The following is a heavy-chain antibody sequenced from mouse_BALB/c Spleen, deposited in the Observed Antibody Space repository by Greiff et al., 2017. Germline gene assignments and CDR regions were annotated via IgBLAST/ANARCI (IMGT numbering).Heavy chain of an antibody. CDR3: ARNSLYGSSLHYYAMDY. V-gene: IGHV2-4-1*01. D-gene: IGHD1-1*01. J-gene: IGHJ4*01. CDR2: IWSGGST. Sequence: QVQLQQSGPGLVQPSQSLSITCTVSGFSLTSYGVHWVRQSPGKGLEWLGVIWSGGSTDYNAAFISRLSISKDNSKSQVFFKMNSLQADDTAIYYCARNSLYGSSLHYYAMDYWGQGTSVTVSS. CDR1: GFSLTSYG.